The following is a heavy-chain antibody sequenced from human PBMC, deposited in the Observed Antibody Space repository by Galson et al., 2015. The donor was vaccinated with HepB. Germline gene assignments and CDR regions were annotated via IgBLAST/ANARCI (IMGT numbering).Heavy chain of an antibody. V-gene: IGHV5-51*03. J-gene: IGHJ4*02. CDR1: GYTFTNYW. CDR3: TRRLGAAFTFDY. D-gene: IGHD2-15*01. Sequence: QSGAEVKKPGESLKISRKGSGYTFTNYWIAWVRQMPGKGLEWMGIIYPDDSDTRYSPSFQGQVTISVDKSISTAYLQWSSLKASDSAMYYCTRRLGAAFTFDYWGQGTRVTVSS. CDR2: IYPDDSDT.